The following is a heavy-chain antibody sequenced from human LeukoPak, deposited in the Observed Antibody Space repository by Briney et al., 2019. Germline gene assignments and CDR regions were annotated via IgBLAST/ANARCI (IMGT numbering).Heavy chain of an antibody. CDR2: VYVGGDT. CDR3: ARSGYYNPNYFDS. CDR1: GFTVSTNY. Sequence: GSLRLSCTASGFTVSTNYMSWARQAPGKGLEWVSLVYVGGDTYYADSVKGRFTISRDNSKNTLFLQMNSLRADDTALYYCARSGYYNPNYFDSWGQGTLVTVSS. V-gene: IGHV3-53*01. J-gene: IGHJ4*02. D-gene: IGHD3-9*01.